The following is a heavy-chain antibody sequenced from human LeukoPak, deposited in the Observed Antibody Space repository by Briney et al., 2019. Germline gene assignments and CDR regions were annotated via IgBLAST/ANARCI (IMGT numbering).Heavy chain of an antibody. V-gene: IGHV4-59*08. CDR2: IYYSGSS. D-gene: IGHD3-3*01. Sequence: PSETLSLTCTVSGGSISNSYWSWIRQPPGKGLEWIGYIYYSGSSNYNPSLKSRVTISVDTSKNQFSLKLSSVTAADTAVYYCARHRSGSFDSWGQGTLVTVSS. CDR3: ARHRSGSFDS. CDR1: GGSISNSY. J-gene: IGHJ4*02.